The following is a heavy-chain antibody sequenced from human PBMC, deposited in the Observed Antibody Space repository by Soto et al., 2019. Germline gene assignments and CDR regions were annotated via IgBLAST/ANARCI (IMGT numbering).Heavy chain of an antibody. CDR3: ARDDILCSGGSCYGVPMDV. CDR1: GFSVRSKK. D-gene: IGHD2-15*01. J-gene: IGHJ6*03. Sequence: GGAPRPSCAAPGFSVRSKKISLGRPAPGKGVEWVSLIQSGGTTYYADSVKGRFTISRDSSKNMLHLQMDSLRAEDTAVYYCARDDILCSGGSCYGVPMDVWGKGTTVTVS. CDR2: IQSGGTT. V-gene: IGHV3-66*01.